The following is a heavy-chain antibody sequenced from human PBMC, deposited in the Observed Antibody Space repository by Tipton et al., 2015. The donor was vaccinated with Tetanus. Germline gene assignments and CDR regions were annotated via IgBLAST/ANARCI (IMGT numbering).Heavy chain of an antibody. J-gene: IGHJ4*02. CDR2: IYTSGST. CDR3: ARGLGYCSGGSCLRPH. Sequence: TLSLTCTVSGGSISSYYWSWIRQPAGKGLEWIGRIYTSGSTNYDPSLKSRVTISVDTSKNQFSLKLSSVTAADTAVYYCARGLGYCSGGSCLRPHWGQGTLVTVSS. CDR1: GGSISSYY. V-gene: IGHV4-4*07. D-gene: IGHD2-15*01.